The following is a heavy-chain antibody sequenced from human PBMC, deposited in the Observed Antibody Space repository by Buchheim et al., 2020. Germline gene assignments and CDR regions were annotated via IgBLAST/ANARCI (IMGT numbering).Heavy chain of an antibody. V-gene: IGHV3-23*01. Sequence: VQPGGSLRISCVASGFTYNNYAMTWVRQASGKGLEWVSAISGSGDGPYYAESVKGRFTISRENSKNTLHLQMHSLRAEDTAVYYCAKGGALSRGYYDRLNVWGQGT. D-gene: IGHD3-22*01. CDR2: ISGSGDGP. J-gene: IGHJ6*02. CDR3: AKGGALSRGYYDRLNV. CDR1: GFTYNNYA.